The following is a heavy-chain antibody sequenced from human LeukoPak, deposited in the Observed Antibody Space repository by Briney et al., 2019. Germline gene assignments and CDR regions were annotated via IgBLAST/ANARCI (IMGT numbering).Heavy chain of an antibody. CDR2: IIPIFGTA. D-gene: IGHD3-10*01. J-gene: IGHJ6*03. CDR3: ATLWFGEGRYYYYMDV. Sequence: GSSVKVSCKASGGTLSSYAISWVRQAPGQGLEWMGGIIPIFGTANYAQKFQGRVTITADKSTSTAYMELSSLRSEDTAVYYCATLWFGEGRYYYYMDVWGKGTTVTVSS. CDR1: GGTLSSYA. V-gene: IGHV1-69*06.